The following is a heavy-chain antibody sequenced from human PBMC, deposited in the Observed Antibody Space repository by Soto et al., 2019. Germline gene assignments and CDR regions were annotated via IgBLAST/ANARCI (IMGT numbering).Heavy chain of an antibody. V-gene: IGHV3-23*01. D-gene: IGHD6-13*01. J-gene: IGHJ4*02. Sequence: EVQLLESGGGLVQPGGSLRLSCAASGFTYSSYALAWVRQAPGKGLEWVSSISGGGGDTSYADSVRGRFTISRDNSKNTLYLQMNSLRAEDAAVYYCVRSFTWYSEVDYWGQGTLVTVSS. CDR2: ISGGGGDT. CDR3: VRSFTWYSEVDY. CDR1: GFTYSSYA.